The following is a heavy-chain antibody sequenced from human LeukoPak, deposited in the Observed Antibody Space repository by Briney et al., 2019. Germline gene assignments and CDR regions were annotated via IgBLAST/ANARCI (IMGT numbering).Heavy chain of an antibody. V-gene: IGHV3-30-3*01. J-gene: IGHJ3*02. CDR2: ISYDGSNR. Sequence: PGGSLRLSCAASGFTFSSYAMHWVRQAPGKGLEWVAVISYDGSNRYYADSVKGRFTVSRDNSKNTLYLQMNSLRAEDTAVYYCASPSGSYFNAFDIWGQGTMVTVSS. CDR1: GFTFSSYA. D-gene: IGHD1-26*01. CDR3: ASPSGSYFNAFDI.